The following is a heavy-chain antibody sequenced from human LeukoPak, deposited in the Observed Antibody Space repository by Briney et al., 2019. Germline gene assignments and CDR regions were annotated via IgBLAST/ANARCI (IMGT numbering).Heavy chain of an antibody. D-gene: IGHD3-10*01. J-gene: IGHJ4*02. V-gene: IGHV4-31*06. Sequence: SHPLSLPCSVSAGPIRRDNYYWSWIPQYPAEGLEWIGYIYYSGSTYYNPYLKSRLTISLDNSLSHSSLYLNSVEAAGLAILCWGRPYGSGSNYLDYWGQGTLVTVSS. CDR2: IYYSGST. CDR3: GRPYGSGSNYLDY. CDR1: AGPIRRDNYY.